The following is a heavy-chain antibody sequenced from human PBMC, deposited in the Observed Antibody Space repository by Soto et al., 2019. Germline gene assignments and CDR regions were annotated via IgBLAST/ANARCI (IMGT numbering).Heavy chain of an antibody. V-gene: IGHV1-18*01. J-gene: IGHJ6*03. Sequence: QVQLLQSGAEVKKPGASVKVSCKASGYTFTNYGITWVRQAPGQGLEWMGWISAYNGDTHYTQRLQGRVTMTTDTSKSTAYMELRGLRSDDTAVYYCARVRPLVGYFYHYIDVWGKGTPVTVSS. CDR3: ARVRPLVGYFYHYIDV. D-gene: IGHD6-6*01. CDR2: ISAYNGDT. CDR1: GYTFTNYG.